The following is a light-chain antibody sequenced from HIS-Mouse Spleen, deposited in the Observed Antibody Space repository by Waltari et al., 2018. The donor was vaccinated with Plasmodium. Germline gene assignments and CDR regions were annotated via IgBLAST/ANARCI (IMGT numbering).Light chain of an antibody. CDR1: QSISSY. CDR3: QQSYSTWT. J-gene: IGKJ1*01. CDR2: AAS. Sequence: DIQMTQSPPSLSASVGDRVTITCRASQSISSYLNWYQQKPGKAPKLLIYAASSLQSGVPSRFSGSGSGTEFTLTISSLQPEDFATYYCQQSYSTWTFGQGTKVEIK. V-gene: IGKV1-39*01.